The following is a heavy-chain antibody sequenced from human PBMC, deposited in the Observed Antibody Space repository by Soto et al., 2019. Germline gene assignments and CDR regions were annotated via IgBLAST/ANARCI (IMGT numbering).Heavy chain of an antibody. V-gene: IGHV3-20*01. J-gene: IGHJ3*02. Sequence: GGSLRLSCAASGFTFDDYGMSWVRQAPGKGLEWVSGINWNGGSTGYADSVKGRFTISRDNAKNSLYLQMNSLRAEDTALYHCARVTVTGTTKAFDIWGQGTMVTVSS. CDR3: ARVTVTGTTKAFDI. D-gene: IGHD1-20*01. CDR2: INWNGGST. CDR1: GFTFDDYG.